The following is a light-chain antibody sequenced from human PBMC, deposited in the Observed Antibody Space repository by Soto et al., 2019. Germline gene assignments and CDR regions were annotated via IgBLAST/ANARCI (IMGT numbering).Light chain of an antibody. CDR3: HQYSASHT. V-gene: IGKV1-5*03. CDR2: KAS. Sequence: DIQMTQSPSTLSASVGDRIIITCRASESISSWLAWYQQKPGKAPKLLIYKASTLESGVPSRFSASGSGTEFTLTISSLQPDDSATYFCHQYSASHTLGGGTKVDIK. J-gene: IGKJ4*01. CDR1: ESISSW.